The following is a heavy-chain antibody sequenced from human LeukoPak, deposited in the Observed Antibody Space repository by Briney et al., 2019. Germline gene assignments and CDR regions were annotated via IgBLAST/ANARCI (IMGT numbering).Heavy chain of an antibody. CDR2: IYYSGST. V-gene: IGHV4-59*01. D-gene: IGHD6-13*01. CDR3: AREEAAAGGNWFDP. J-gene: IGHJ5*02. CDR1: GVSISSYY. Sequence: SETLSLTCTVSGVSISSYYWSWIRQPPGRGLEWIGYIYYSGSTNYNPSLKSRVTISVDTSKNQFSLKLSSVTAADTAVYYCAREEAAAGGNWFDPWGQGTLVTVSS.